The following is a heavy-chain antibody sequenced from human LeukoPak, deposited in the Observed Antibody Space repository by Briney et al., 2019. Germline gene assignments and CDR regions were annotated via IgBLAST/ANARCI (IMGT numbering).Heavy chain of an antibody. D-gene: IGHD2-21*02. V-gene: IGHV3-23*01. CDR2: ISGSGVSA. CDR3: AKEAPYCGGDCYGVFDY. J-gene: IGHJ4*02. Sequence: GGSVRLSCAASGFTFRNYVISCVRQAPGKGLEWVSGISGSGVSAYYADSVKGRSTISRDSSKNTVYLQMNSLRAEDTAVYYCAKEAPYCGGDCYGVFDYWGQGDLVTVSS. CDR1: GFTFRNYV.